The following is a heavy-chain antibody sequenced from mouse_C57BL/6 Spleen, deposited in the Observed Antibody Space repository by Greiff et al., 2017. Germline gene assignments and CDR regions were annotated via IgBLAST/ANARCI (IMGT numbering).Heavy chain of an antibody. J-gene: IGHJ3*01. CDR3: ARRGIYYDYEFAY. Sequence: VQLQQSGAELVKPGASVKMSCKASGYTFTTYPIEWMKQNHGKSLEWIGNFHPYNDDTKYNEKFKGKATLTVEKSSSTVYLELSRLSSDDSAVYDCARRGIYYDYEFAYWGQGTLVTVSA. CDR2: FHPYNDDT. D-gene: IGHD2-4*01. CDR1: GYTFTTYP. V-gene: IGHV1-47*01.